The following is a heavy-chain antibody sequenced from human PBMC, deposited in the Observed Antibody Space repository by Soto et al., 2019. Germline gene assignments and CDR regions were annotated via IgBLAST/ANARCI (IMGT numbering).Heavy chain of an antibody. V-gene: IGHV5-51*01. CDR2: IYPGDSDT. CDR1: GGTFSSYA. D-gene: IGHD3-22*01. CDR3: ARQTYYYDSSGYL. Sequence: KVSCKASGGTFSSYAVSWVRQAPGQGLEWMGIIYPGDSDTRYSPSFQGQVTISADKSISTAYLQWSSLKASDTAMYYCARQTYYYDSSGYLWGQGTLVTVSS. J-gene: IGHJ4*02.